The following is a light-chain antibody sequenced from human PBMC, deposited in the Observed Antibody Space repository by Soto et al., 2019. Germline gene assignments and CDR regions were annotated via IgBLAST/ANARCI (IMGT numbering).Light chain of an antibody. CDR1: QSISSW. V-gene: IGKV1-39*01. J-gene: IGKJ4*01. CDR2: VAS. CDR3: QQSSSTPQT. Sequence: DIQMTHSPATLSASVLDRVTITFLASQSISSWLAWYQQKPGKAPKLLINVASTLQSGVPSRFSGSGSGTEFTLAISSLQPEDFATYYCQQSSSTPQTFGRGTKVDIK.